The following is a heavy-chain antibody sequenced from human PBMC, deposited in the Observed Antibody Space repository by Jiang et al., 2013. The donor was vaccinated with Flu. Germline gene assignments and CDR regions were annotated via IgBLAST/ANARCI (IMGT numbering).Heavy chain of an antibody. J-gene: IGHJ5*02. CDR1: GATFSYYY. Sequence: LLKPSETLSLTCSVSGATFSYYYWSWIRQPPGKGLEWIGYISSSGSTSYNPSLKSRVTISVDTSKNQFSLKLSSVTAADTAVYYCARGPRRGGDRSKFDPWGQGTLVTVSS. V-gene: IGHV4-59*12. D-gene: IGHD2-21*02. CDR3: ARGPRRGGDRSKFDP. CDR2: ISSSGST.